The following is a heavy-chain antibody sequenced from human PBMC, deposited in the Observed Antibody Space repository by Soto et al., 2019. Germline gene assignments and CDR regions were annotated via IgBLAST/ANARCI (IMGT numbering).Heavy chain of an antibody. J-gene: IGHJ6*02. Sequence: QVQLVESGGGVVQPGRSLRLSCAASGFTFSSYGMHWVRQAPGKGLEWVSVIYSGGSTYYADSVKGRFTISRDNSKNMLYLQMNSLRAEDTAVYYCARAPAYSSSSSYYYYYYGMDVWGQGTTVTVSS. CDR1: GFTFSSYG. V-gene: IGHV3-NL1*01. CDR2: IYSGGST. D-gene: IGHD6-6*01. CDR3: ARAPAYSSSSSYYYYYYGMDV.